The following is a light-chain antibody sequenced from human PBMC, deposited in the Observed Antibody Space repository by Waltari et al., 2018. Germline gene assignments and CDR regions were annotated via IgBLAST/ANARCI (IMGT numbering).Light chain of an antibody. CDR3: QQYDISPKT. CDR1: QSVSGY. V-gene: IGKV3-20*01. Sequence: EIVLTQSPGTLSLSPGERATLSCRASQSVSGYLAWYQQKPGQAPSLLIYGASSRATGIPDRFSGSGSGTDFILTISRLEPEDFAVYFCQQYDISPKTFGQGTKVEIK. CDR2: GAS. J-gene: IGKJ1*01.